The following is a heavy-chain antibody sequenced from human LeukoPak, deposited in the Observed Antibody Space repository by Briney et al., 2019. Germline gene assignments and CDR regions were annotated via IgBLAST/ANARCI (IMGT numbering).Heavy chain of an antibody. Sequence: GGSLRLSCAVSGFTFSAYWLSWVRQAPGKGLEWVTNIDQHGSEIYYVDSVKGRFTISRDNAKNSLYLQMNSLRVEDTAVYYCAPSRPYCGGDCYSPLVGDAFDIWGQGTMVPVSS. V-gene: IGHV3-7*01. J-gene: IGHJ3*02. D-gene: IGHD2-21*02. CDR3: APSRPYCGGDCYSPLVGDAFDI. CDR2: IDQHGSEI. CDR1: GFTFSAYW.